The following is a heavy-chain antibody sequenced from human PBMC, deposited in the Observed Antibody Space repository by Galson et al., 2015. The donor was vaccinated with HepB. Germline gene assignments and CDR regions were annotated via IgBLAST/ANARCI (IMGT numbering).Heavy chain of an antibody. Sequence: QSGAEVKKPGESLKISCKGSGYSFTSYWIGWVRQMPGKGLEWMGIIYPGDSDTRYSPSFQGQVTISADKSISTAYLQGSSLKASDTAMYYCARHARAEEYYFGAWSPNWFDPCGQGALVTVSS. CDR3: ARHARAEEYYFGAWSPNWFDP. CDR1: GYSFTSYW. J-gene: IGHJ5*02. D-gene: IGHD3-10*01. CDR2: IYPGDSDT. V-gene: IGHV5-51*01.